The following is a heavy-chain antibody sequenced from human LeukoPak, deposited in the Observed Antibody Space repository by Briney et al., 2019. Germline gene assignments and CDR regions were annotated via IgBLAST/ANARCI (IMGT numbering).Heavy chain of an antibody. J-gene: IGHJ3*02. Sequence: SETLSLTCIVSGGSISSSSYYWAWIRQSSGKGLEWIGSIYYSGSTYYNPSLKSRVTISVDTSKNQFSLKLTSVTAADTAVYHCARVEPYSTGWAIAAAALGAFDIWGQGTMVTVSS. CDR2: IYYSGST. V-gene: IGHV4-39*07. CDR3: ARVEPYSTGWAIAAAALGAFDI. CDR1: GGSISSSSYY. D-gene: IGHD6-13*01.